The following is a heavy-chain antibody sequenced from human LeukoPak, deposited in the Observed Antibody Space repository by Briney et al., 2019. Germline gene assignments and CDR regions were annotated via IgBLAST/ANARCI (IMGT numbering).Heavy chain of an antibody. V-gene: IGHV4-39*07. CDR2: IYYSGST. CDR1: GGSISSSSYY. CDR3: ARSSLRYSGYDYFCDFDY. Sequence: SETLSLTCTVSGGSISSSSYYWGGIRQPPGEGLEWIGSIYYSGSTYYNPSLKSRVTISVDTSKNQFSLKLSSVTAADTAVYYCARSSLRYSGYDYFCDFDYWGQGTLVTVSS. D-gene: IGHD5-12*01. J-gene: IGHJ4*02.